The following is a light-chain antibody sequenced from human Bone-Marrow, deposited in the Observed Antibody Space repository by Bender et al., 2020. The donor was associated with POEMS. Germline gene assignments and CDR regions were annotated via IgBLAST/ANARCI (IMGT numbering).Light chain of an antibody. CDR3: QTWGTGIVV. CDR2: LNSDGSH. Sequence: QLVLTQSPSASASLGASVRLTCTLSSGHSTYAIAWHQQQTERGPRYLMKLNSDGSHNKGDGIPDRFSGSSSGAERYLTISSLQSDDEADYYCQTWGTGIVVFGGGTKLTVL. J-gene: IGLJ2*01. CDR1: SGHSTYA. V-gene: IGLV4-69*01.